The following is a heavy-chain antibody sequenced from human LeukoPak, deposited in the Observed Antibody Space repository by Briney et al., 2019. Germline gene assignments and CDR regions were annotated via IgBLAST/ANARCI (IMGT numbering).Heavy chain of an antibody. CDR1: GGSISSGGYY. J-gene: IGHJ6*02. Sequence: TLSLTCTVSGGSISSGGYYWSWIRQHPGKGLEWIGYIYYSGSTHYNPSLKSRVTISVDTSKNQFSLKLSSVTAADTAVYYCASGTTTYYYYYGMDVWGQGTTVTVSS. CDR2: IYYSGST. D-gene: IGHD1/OR15-1a*01. V-gene: IGHV4-31*03. CDR3: ASGTTTYYYYYGMDV.